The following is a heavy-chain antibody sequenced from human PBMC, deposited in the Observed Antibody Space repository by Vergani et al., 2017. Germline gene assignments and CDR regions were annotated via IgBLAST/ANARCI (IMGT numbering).Heavy chain of an antibody. V-gene: IGHV2-70*01. CDR3: ARMVGGVYGFGEPYSLRGMDV. Sequence: QVPLRESGPALVKPTQTLTLTCTFSGFSLSTSGMCVSWIRQPPGKALEWLALIDWDDDKYYSTSLKTRLTISKDTSKNQVVLTMTNMDPVDTATYYCARMVGGVYGFGEPYSLRGMDVWGQGTTVTVSS. CDR1: GFSLSTSGMC. CDR2: IDWDDDK. J-gene: IGHJ6*02. D-gene: IGHD3-10*01.